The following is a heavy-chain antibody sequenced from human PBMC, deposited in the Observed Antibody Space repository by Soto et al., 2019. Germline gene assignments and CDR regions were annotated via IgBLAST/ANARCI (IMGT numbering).Heavy chain of an antibody. CDR3: ARSSIVVVPAASLVASYYGMDV. D-gene: IGHD2-2*01. CDR2: ISAYNGNT. Sequence: ASVKVSCKASGYTFTSYGISWVRQAPGQGLEWMGWISAYNGNTNYAQKLQGRVTMTTDTSTSTAYMELRSLRSDDTAVYYCARSSIVVVPAASLVASYYGMDVWGQGTTVTVS. V-gene: IGHV1-18*04. CDR1: GYTFTSYG. J-gene: IGHJ6*02.